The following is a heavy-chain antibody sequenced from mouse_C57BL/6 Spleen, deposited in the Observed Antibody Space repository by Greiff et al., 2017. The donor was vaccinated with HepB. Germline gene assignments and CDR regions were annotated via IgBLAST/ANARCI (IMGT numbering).Heavy chain of an antibody. CDR2: IYPSDSET. V-gene: IGHV1-61*01. CDR1: GYTFTSYW. J-gene: IGHJ3*01. D-gene: IGHD4-1*01. Sequence: QVQLQQPGAELVRPGCSVKLSCKASGYTFTSYWMDWVKQRPGQGLEWIGNIYPSDSETHYNQKFKDKATLTVDKSSSTAYMQLSSLTSEDSAVCYCALFFHWDVRTWFADWGPGTLVTVSA. CDR3: ALFFHWDVRTWFAD.